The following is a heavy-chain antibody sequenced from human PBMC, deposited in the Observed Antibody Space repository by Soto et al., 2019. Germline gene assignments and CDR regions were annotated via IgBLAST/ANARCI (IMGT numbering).Heavy chain of an antibody. J-gene: IGHJ4*02. V-gene: IGHV4-31*03. CDR2: IHYSGST. CDR3: ARGFVETSMAFDY. Sequence: QVQLQESGPGLVKPSQTLSLACSVSGASISSGGYFWSWSRQLPGKGLEWIGYIHYSGSTYYNPSLKSRVVMSMDTSKNDFSLKLNSVTAADTAVFYCARGFVETSMAFDYWGQGALVTVSS. CDR1: GASISSGGYF. D-gene: IGHD5-18*01.